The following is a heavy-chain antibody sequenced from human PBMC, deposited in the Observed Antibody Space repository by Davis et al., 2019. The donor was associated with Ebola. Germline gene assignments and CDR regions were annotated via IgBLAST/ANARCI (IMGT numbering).Heavy chain of an antibody. J-gene: IGHJ4*02. Sequence: PGRSLSPSCAPSRFTFNNFVISWVRQAPGKGLEWVSVVSGRSTTIYYADSVKGRFTISRDNAKNSLYLQMNSLRAEDTAVYYCTRGYGWTDYWGQGTQVTVSS. CDR1: RFTFNNFV. D-gene: IGHD5-18*01. CDR2: VSGRSTTI. CDR3: TRGYGWTDY. V-gene: IGHV3-23*01.